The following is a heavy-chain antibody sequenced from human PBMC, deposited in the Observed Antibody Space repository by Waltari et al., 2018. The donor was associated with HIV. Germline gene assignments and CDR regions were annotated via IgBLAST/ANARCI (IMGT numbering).Heavy chain of an antibody. CDR3: ATTPYYRNYVWGTFDV. CDR1: GLTFSSSW. V-gene: IGHV3-7*01. D-gene: IGHD1-7*01. J-gene: IGHJ3*01. CDR2: IHQDGSEK. Sequence: EVQLVESGGGLVQPGGSLRLSCAASGLTFSSSWMSCVRQAPGKGLEWVANIHQDGSEKYYVDSVKGRFTISRDNAKNSLFLQMNSLRAEDTAVYYCATTPYYRNYVWGTFDVWGRGTWVTVSS.